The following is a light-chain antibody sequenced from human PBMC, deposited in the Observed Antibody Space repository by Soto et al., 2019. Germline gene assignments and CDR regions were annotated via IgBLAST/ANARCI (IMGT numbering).Light chain of an antibody. CDR2: KVS. CDR1: ESLVYSDGITY. Sequence: DVVMTQSPVSLPVTLGQPASISCRSSESLVYSDGITYLSWFQQRPGHSPRRLIYKVSDRDSGVPDRFRGGGSGTDFTLKISRVGAEDVGVYYWMQGTHWPRTFGQGTKVEVK. J-gene: IGKJ1*01. V-gene: IGKV2-30*01. CDR3: MQGTHWPRT.